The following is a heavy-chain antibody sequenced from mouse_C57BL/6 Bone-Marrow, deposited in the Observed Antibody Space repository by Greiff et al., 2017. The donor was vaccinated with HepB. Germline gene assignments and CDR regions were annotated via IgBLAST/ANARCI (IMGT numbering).Heavy chain of an antibody. V-gene: IGHV1-72*01. CDR3: ARCGNDSSSPFAY. CDR1: GYTFTSYW. D-gene: IGHD1-1*01. Sequence: VQLQQPGAELVKPGASVKLSCKASGYTFTSYWMHWVKQRPGLGLEWIGRIDPNSGGTKYNEKFKSKATLTVDKPSSTAYMQLSSLTSEDSAVYYCARCGNDSSSPFAYWGQGTLVTVSA. CDR2: IDPNSGGT. J-gene: IGHJ3*01.